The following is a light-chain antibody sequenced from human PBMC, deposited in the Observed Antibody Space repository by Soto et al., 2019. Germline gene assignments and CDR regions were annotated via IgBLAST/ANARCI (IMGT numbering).Light chain of an antibody. J-gene: IGLJ1*01. V-gene: IGLV2-14*03. CDR1: SXDVGGYIF. CDR2: EVS. CDR3: TSFTSSSTLYV. Sequence: QSVLTQPASVSGSPGQSITISCTGSSXDVGGYIFVSWYQQHPGKAPKLLIYEVSNRPSGVSNRFSGSKSGNTASLTISGLQAEDEADYYCTSFTSSSTLYVFGTGTKVTVL.